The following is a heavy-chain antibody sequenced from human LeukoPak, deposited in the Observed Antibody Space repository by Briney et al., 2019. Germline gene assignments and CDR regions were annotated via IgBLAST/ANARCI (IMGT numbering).Heavy chain of an antibody. J-gene: IGHJ4*02. CDR2: ISISGDTT. D-gene: IGHD2-15*01. Sequence: PGGSLRLSCGASGFTFSSHAMTWVRQAPGKGLEWVSAISISGDTTYYADAVKGRFTISRDNSKNTVYLQMNSLAAADTAMYYCASGSAGGRPYYFDYWGQGSLVTVSS. CDR3: ASGSAGGRPYYFDY. V-gene: IGHV3-23*01. CDR1: GFTFSSHA.